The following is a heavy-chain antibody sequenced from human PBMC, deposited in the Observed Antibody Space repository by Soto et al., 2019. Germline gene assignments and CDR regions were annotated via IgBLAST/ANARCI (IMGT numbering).Heavy chain of an antibody. V-gene: IGHV4-34*01. Sequence: SETLSLTCAVYGGSFSGYYWSWIRQPPGKGLEWIGEINHSGSTNYNPSLKSRVTISVDTSKNQFSLKLSSVTAADTAVYYCARGRRMSTYYDCSGSYFFFDCWGQGTLVTVSS. J-gene: IGHJ4*02. D-gene: IGHD3-10*01. CDR2: INHSGST. CDR1: GGSFSGYY. CDR3: ARGRRMSTYYDCSGSYFFFDC.